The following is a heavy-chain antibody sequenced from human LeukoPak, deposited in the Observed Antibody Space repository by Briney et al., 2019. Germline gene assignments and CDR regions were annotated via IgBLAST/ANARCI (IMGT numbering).Heavy chain of an antibody. Sequence: SETLSLTCDVSGGSVTSTNWWTWVRQPPGKGLEWIGEVHLDGRTNYNPSLKSRVTISVDTSKNQFSLKLSSVTAADTAVYYCARDLYGSSGYYYKAFDIWGQGTMVTVSS. D-gene: IGHD3-22*01. CDR2: VHLDGRT. CDR3: ARDLYGSSGYYYKAFDI. V-gene: IGHV4-4*02. J-gene: IGHJ3*02. CDR1: GGSVTSTNW.